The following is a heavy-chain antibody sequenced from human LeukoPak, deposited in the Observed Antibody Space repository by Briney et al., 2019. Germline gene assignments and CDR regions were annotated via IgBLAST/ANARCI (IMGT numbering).Heavy chain of an antibody. V-gene: IGHV4-59*01. J-gene: IGHJ6*03. CDR3: ARVLPYCSGGTCYSGFYYYMDV. D-gene: IGHD2-15*01. CDR2: VYYSGST. Sequence: KPSETLSLTCTVSGGSISSYYWSWIRQPPGKGLEWIGYVYYSGSTNYNPSLKSRVTISVDTSKNQFSLELNSVTAADTAVYYCARVLPYCSGGTCYSGFYYYMDVWGKGATVSVSS. CDR1: GGSISSYY.